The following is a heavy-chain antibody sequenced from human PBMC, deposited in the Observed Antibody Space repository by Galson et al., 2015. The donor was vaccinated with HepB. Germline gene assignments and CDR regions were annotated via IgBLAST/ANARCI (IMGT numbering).Heavy chain of an antibody. CDR3: AREGEYFFDY. CDR1: GFIFSSYA. J-gene: IGHJ4*02. V-gene: IGHV3-30*04. Sequence: SLRLSCAASGFIFSSYALHWVRQAPGKGLEWVAYISYDGTNEHYADSVRGRFTISRGKSKNTLYLHMNSQREEDTAVYYCAREGEYFFDYWGQGTLVTVSS. CDR2: ISYDGTNE.